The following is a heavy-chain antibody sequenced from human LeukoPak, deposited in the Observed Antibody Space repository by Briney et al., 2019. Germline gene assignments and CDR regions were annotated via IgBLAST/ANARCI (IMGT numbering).Heavy chain of an antibody. D-gene: IGHD4-17*01. CDR3: ARDRDYGDYNTQDLFVY. Sequence: ASVKVSCTASGYTFTNFGISWVRQAPGQGLEWMGWISAYNGNTNYAQRLQGRVTMTTDTSTSTAYMELRSLRSDDTAVYYCARDRDYGDYNTQDLFVYWGQGTLVTVSS. CDR1: GYTFTNFG. CDR2: ISAYNGNT. V-gene: IGHV1-18*01. J-gene: IGHJ4*02.